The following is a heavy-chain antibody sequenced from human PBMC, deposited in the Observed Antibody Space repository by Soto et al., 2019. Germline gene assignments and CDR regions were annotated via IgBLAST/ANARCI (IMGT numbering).Heavy chain of an antibody. J-gene: IGHJ6*01. CDR3: ARAGTVNDFYNDSYGMDI. Sequence: QVQLVQSGAEVKKPGSPVKVSCKVSGGTFSRYVVSWVRQAPGQGLEWMGGIIPFSGSTNYTQKFQGRVTLIADISTSTAYMELSSVTSVDTAVYYCARAGTVNDFYNDSYGMDIWGQGTTVTVTS. CDR1: GGTFSRYV. V-gene: IGHV1-69*06. D-gene: IGHD4-17*01. CDR2: IIPFSGST.